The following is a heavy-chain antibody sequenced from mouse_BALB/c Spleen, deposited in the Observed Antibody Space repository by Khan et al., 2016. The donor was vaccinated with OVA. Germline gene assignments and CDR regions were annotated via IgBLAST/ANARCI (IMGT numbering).Heavy chain of an antibody. Sequence: QVQLKESGAELAKPGASVKMSCKASGYTFINYWILWIKQRPGQGLEWIGYINPSTGYTEYNQNFKDKATLTADKSSSTAYMQLSSLTSEDSTVYDCARRGLRWDFAYWGQGTTLTVSS. CDR3: ARRGLRWDFAY. J-gene: IGHJ2*01. CDR1: GYTFINYW. V-gene: IGHV1-7*01. D-gene: IGHD6-1*01. CDR2: INPSTGYT.